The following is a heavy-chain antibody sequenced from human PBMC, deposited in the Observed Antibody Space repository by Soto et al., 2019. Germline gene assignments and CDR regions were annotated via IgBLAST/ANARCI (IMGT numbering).Heavy chain of an antibody. CDR2: IYYSGST. Sequence: SETLSLTCTVSGGSISSYYWSWIRQPPGKGLEWIGYIYYSGSTNYNPSLKSRVTISVDTSKNQFSLKLSSVTAADTAVYYCAREDFDWCFDYWGQGTPVTVSS. J-gene: IGHJ4*02. V-gene: IGHV4-59*01. D-gene: IGHD3-9*01. CDR1: GGSISSYY. CDR3: AREDFDWCFDY.